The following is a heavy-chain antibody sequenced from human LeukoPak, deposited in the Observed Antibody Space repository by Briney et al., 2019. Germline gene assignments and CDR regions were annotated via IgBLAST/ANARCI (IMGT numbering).Heavy chain of an antibody. V-gene: IGHV3-43*02. J-gene: IGHJ6*02. CDR1: GFTFYDYA. CDR3: ARERVGSDYYGLDV. D-gene: IGHD6-25*01. Sequence: PGGSLRLSCAASGFTFYDYAMHWVRQTPGKGLEWVSFISGDGDNTYYADSVKGRFTVSRDNSKNILYLQMNSLTAEDTALYYCARERVGSDYYGLDVWGQGATVSVSS. CDR2: ISGDGDNT.